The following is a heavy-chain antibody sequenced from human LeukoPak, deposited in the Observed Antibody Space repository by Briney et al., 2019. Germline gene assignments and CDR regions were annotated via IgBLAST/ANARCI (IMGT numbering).Heavy chain of an antibody. D-gene: IGHD4-11*01. CDR2: FKTNYNQV. CDR3: ARSVPDYTRFDF. V-gene: IGHV3-23*05. Sequence: QAGGSLRLSCVASGFTFSDYAMNWVRQAPGKGLEWVSTFKTNYNQVYYAESVRGRFTISTDNSKNTAYLQMNSLRVEDTALYYCARSVPDYTRFDFWGQGALVTVSS. J-gene: IGHJ4*02. CDR1: GFTFSDYA.